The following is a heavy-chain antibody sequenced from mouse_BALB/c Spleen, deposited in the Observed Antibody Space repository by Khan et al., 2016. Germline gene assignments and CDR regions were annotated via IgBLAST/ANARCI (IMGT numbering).Heavy chain of an antibody. V-gene: IGHV1-87*01. CDR1: GYTFTSYW. J-gene: IGHJ2*01. CDR3: ARRGYGYHFDY. Sequence: QVQLQQSGAELARPGASVKLSCKASGYTFTSYWMQWVKQRPGQGLEWIGAIYPGDGDTRYPQKFKGQATLTADKSSSTAYMQLSSLASEDSAVYYCARRGYGYHFDYWGQGTTLTVSS. CDR2: IYPGDGDT. D-gene: IGHD2-2*01.